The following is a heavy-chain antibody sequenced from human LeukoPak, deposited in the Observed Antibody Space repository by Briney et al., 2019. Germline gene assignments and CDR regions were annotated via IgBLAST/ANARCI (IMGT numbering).Heavy chain of an antibody. Sequence: GGSLRLSCAASGFTFSSYGMHWVRQAPGKGLEWVAFIRYDGSNKYYADSVKGRFTISRDNSKNTLYLQMNSLRAEDTAAYYCARFRTAMQLWKGYYFDYWGQGTLVTVSS. CDR1: GFTFSSYG. CDR3: ARFRTAMQLWKGYYFDY. D-gene: IGHD5-18*01. J-gene: IGHJ4*02. V-gene: IGHV3-30*02. CDR2: IRYDGSNK.